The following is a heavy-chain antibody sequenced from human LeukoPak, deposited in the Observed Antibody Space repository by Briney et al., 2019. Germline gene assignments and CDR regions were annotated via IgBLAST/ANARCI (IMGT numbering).Heavy chain of an antibody. V-gene: IGHV1-69*13. J-gene: IGHJ6*03. Sequence: ASVKVSCKASGGTFISYAISWVRQAPGQGLEWMGGIIPIFGTANYAQKFQSRVTITADESTSTAYMELSSLRSEDTAVYYCASCIGYCSSTSCYYYYYMDVWGKGTTVTVSS. D-gene: IGHD2-2*01. CDR2: IIPIFGTA. CDR3: ASCIGYCSSTSCYYYYYMDV. CDR1: GGTFISYA.